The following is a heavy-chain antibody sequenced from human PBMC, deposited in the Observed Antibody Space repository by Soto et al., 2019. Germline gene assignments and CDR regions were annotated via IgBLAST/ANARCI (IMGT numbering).Heavy chain of an antibody. D-gene: IGHD2-8*01. CDR1: GGSISSGDYY. CDR2: IYYSGST. J-gene: IGHJ5*02. CDR3: ARGSEYCTNGVCYYNWFDP. V-gene: IGHV4-30-4*01. Sequence: QVQLQESGPGLVKPSQTLSLTCTVSGGSISSGDYYWSWIRQPPGKGLEWIGYIYYSGSTYYNPSHKSRVTISVDTSTNQLSLKLSSVTAADTAVYYCARGSEYCTNGVCYYNWFDPWGQGTLVTVSS.